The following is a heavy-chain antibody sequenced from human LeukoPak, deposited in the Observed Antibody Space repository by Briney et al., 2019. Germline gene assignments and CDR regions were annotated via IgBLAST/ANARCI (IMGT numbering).Heavy chain of an antibody. V-gene: IGHV3-11*01. Sequence: GGSLRLSCAASGFSFSDYHMSWIRQAPGKGLEWVSYISSSGSTIYYADSVKGRFTISRDNAKNSLYLQMNSLRAEDTAVYYCAGGPVSYPYYYYMDVWGKGTTVTVSS. CDR1: GFSFSDYH. CDR2: ISSSGSTI. CDR3: AGGPVSYPYYYYMDV. D-gene: IGHD1-26*01. J-gene: IGHJ6*03.